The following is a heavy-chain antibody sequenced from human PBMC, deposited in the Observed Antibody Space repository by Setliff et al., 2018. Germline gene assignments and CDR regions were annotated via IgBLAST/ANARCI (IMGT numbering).Heavy chain of an antibody. CDR1: DDSISSRHFY. CDR3: ARGGERYYSAS. J-gene: IGHJ4*02. D-gene: IGHD1-20*01. Sequence: SETLSLTCTVSDDSISSRHFYWSWIRQPAGKGLEWLGQIYTSWSTNYNPSLKSRVTISVDTSKNQFSLKLSSVTAADTAVYYCARGGERYYSASWGQGTLVTVSS. V-gene: IGHV4-61*09. CDR2: IYTSWST.